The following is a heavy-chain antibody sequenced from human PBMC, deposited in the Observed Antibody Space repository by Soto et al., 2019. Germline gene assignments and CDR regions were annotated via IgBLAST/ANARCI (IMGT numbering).Heavy chain of an antibody. J-gene: IGHJ3*02. V-gene: IGHV5-51*01. CDR2: IYPGDSDT. CDR3: ARHCIDSGSYLRPFDS. D-gene: IGHD1-26*01. Sequence: PGASLKISCKGSGYSFTSYWIGWVRQMPGKGLEWMGIIYPGDSDTGYSPSFQGQVTISADKSISTAYLQWSSLKASDTAMHYCARHCIDSGSYLRPFDSWGQGTMVPVSS. CDR1: GYSFTSYW.